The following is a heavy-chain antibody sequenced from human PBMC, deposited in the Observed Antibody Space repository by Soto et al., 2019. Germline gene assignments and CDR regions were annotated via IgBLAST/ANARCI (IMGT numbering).Heavy chain of an antibody. CDR3: ARGYCTNGVCPYGMDV. V-gene: IGHV1-2*04. D-gene: IGHD2-8*01. Sequence: ASVQVSCKASGYTFTGYYMHWVRQAPGQGLEWMGWINPNSGGTNYAQKFQGWVTMTRDTSISTAYMELSRLRSDDTAVYYCARGYCTNGVCPYGMDVSGQGTTVTVYS. J-gene: IGHJ6*02. CDR2: INPNSGGT. CDR1: GYTFTGYY.